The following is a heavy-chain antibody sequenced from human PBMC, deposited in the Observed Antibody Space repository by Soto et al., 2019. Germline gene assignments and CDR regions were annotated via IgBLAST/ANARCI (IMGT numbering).Heavy chain of an antibody. J-gene: IGHJ4*02. CDR3: ARGGNGYDYDY. D-gene: IGHD5-12*01. CDR2: IYYSGIT. V-gene: IGHV4-4*02. Sequence: HVQLQESGPGLVKPSGTLSLTCAVSSGSLSSDTWWTWVRQPPGKGLEWIGEIYYSGITKYNPSLKSRVTMSIDKSKNQFSLTLSSVTAADTAVYYCARGGNGYDYDYWGQGTLVTVSS. CDR1: SGSLSSDTW.